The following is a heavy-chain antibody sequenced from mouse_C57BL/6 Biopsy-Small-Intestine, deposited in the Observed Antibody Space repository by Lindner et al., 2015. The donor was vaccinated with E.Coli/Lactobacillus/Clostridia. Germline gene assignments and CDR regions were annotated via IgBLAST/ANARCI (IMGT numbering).Heavy chain of an antibody. Sequence: VQLQESGPELVKPGASVKISCKASGYAFSSSWINWVKQRPGKGLEWIGRIYPGDGDTNYNGKFKGKATLTADKSSSTAYMQLSSLTSEDSAVYFCARYLYYYGSSYGYFDVWGTGTTVTVSS. CDR2: IYPGDGDT. D-gene: IGHD1-1*01. V-gene: IGHV1-82*01. CDR1: GYAFSSSW. J-gene: IGHJ1*03. CDR3: ARYLYYYGSSYGYFDV.